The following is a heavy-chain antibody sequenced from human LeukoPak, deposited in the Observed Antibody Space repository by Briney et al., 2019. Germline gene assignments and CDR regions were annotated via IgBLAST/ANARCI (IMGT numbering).Heavy chain of an antibody. CDR1: GFTFSSYA. V-gene: IGHV3-23*01. CDR3: ANRPPYYYDSSGYPDHYFDY. J-gene: IGHJ4*02. CDR2: ISGSGGST. Sequence: GGSLRLSCAASGFTFSSYAMSWVRQAPGKGLEWVSAISGSGGSTYYADSVKGRVTISRDNSKNTLYLQMNSVRAEDTDVYYCANRPPYYYDSSGYPDHYFDYWGQGTLVTVSS. D-gene: IGHD3-22*01.